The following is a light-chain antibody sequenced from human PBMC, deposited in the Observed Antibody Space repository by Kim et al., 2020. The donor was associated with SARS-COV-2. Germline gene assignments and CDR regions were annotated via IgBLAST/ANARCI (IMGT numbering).Light chain of an antibody. CDR1: ALPEQL. CDR3: QSAGSSGTYV. CDR2: KNR. J-gene: IGLJ1*01. Sequence: PRQPARITCSGDALPEQLASWYQQKADQAAGLMLYKNRERPSGIPERSSGTSSGTTVTLTISGDQAEDDADYCCQSAGSSGTYVFGSGTKVTVL. V-gene: IGLV3-25*03.